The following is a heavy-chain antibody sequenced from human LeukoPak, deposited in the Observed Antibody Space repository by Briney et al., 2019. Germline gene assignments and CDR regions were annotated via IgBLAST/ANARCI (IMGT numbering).Heavy chain of an antibody. Sequence: GGSQRLSCAASGFTFSSYAMSWVRQAPGKGLEWVANIKQDGSEKYYVDSVKGRFTISRDNAKNSLYLQMNSLRAEDTAVYYCARDWDSSGWLFDYWGQGTLVTVSS. CDR3: ARDWDSSGWLFDY. V-gene: IGHV3-7*01. D-gene: IGHD6-19*01. CDR2: IKQDGSEK. CDR1: GFTFSSYA. J-gene: IGHJ4*02.